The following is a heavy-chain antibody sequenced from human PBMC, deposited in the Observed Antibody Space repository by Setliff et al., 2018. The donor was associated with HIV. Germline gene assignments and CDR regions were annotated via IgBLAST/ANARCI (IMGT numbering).Heavy chain of an antibody. CDR3: ARHGQYGSGSYYNRPFAF. J-gene: IGHJ4*02. CDR1: GYSFTSYW. Sequence: PGESLTISSKGSGYSFTSYWIAWLRQMPGKGLEWMGIIYPGDSDTRYSPSFQGHVTISADKSISTAYLQWSSLKASDTAMYYCARHGQYGSGSYYNRPFAFCGQGTLVTVSS. D-gene: IGHD3-10*01. CDR2: IYPGDSDT. V-gene: IGHV5-51*01.